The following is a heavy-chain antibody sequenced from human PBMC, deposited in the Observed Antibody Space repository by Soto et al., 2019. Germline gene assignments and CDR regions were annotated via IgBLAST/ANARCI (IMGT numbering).Heavy chain of an antibody. D-gene: IGHD3-22*01. CDR1: GFAFSTYA. J-gene: IGHJ4*02. Sequence: GGSLRLSCAAAGFAFSTYAMTWVRQAPGKGLEWVSTIIGSGGSTYYADSVKGRFSVSRDNSKNTLYLQMNSLRAEDTAVYYCAKDRNYYDSSGYDYWGQGTLVTVSS. CDR3: AKDRNYYDSSGYDY. CDR2: IIGSGGST. V-gene: IGHV3-23*01.